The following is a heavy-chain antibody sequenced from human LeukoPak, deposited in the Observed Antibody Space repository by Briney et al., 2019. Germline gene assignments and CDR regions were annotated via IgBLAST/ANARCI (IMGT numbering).Heavy chain of an antibody. V-gene: IGHV4-59*08. CDR1: GGSISSYY. Sequence: PSETLSLTCTVSGGSISSYYCSWIRQPPGKGLEWIGYIYYSGSTNYNPSLKSRVTISVDTSKNQFSLKLSSVTAADTAVYYCAARPAWGWFDPWGQGTLVTVSS. CDR2: IYYSGST. CDR3: AARPAWGWFDP. D-gene: IGHD3-16*01. J-gene: IGHJ5*02.